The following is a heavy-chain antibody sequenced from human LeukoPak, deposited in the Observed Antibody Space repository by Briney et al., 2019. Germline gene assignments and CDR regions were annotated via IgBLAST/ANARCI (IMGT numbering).Heavy chain of an antibody. CDR3: ARAVGNAIISFDP. Sequence: GASVKVSCKASGYDFTKYAVQWVRQAPGQRLEWMGWIDAGNGRTKYSQDFQGRVTISRDTSASIAYMELSSLRSDDMAVYYCARAVGNAIISFDPWGQGTLVTVSS. J-gene: IGHJ5*02. CDR2: IDAGNGRT. V-gene: IGHV1-3*03. CDR1: GYDFTKYA. D-gene: IGHD2-21*01.